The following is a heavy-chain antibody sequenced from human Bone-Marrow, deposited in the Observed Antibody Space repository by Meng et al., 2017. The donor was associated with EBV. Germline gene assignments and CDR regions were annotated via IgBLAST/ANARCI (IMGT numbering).Heavy chain of an antibody. CDR3: ARVRGSDYTDYSLDY. CDR1: GASINSGDDS. D-gene: IGHD4-11*01. J-gene: IGHJ4*02. V-gene: IGHV4-30-2*01. CDR2: IYHSGST. Sequence: PHRQEFGLGLVKASQNLSLSCAVSGASINSGDDSWTWIRQPPGRGLEWIGYIYHSGSTHYNPSLKSRVTISVDRSKNQFSLQLTSVTAADTAVYFCARVRGSDYTDYSLDYWGQGTLVTVSS.